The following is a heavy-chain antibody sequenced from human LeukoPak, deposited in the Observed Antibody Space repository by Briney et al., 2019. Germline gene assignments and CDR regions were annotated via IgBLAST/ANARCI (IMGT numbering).Heavy chain of an antibody. CDR1: GFTFSDAW. CDR2: VKTKTYGGTT. D-gene: IGHD6-19*01. CDR3: TTDRGSGWY. V-gene: IGHV3-15*01. J-gene: IGHJ4*02. Sequence: PGGSLRLPCAASGFTFSDAWMSWVRQAPGKGLEWVGRVKTKTYGGTTDYSAPVKGRFTISRDDSKNTLYLQMNSLKTEDTALYYCTTDRGSGWYWGQGTLVTVSS.